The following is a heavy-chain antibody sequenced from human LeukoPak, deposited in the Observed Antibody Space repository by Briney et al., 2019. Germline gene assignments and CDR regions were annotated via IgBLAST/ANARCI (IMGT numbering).Heavy chain of an antibody. CDR2: ISSSSSYT. D-gene: IGHD3-9*01. CDR3: ARDRKHDILTGYYDY. CDR1: GFTFSDYY. V-gene: IGHV3-11*06. Sequence: GGSLRLSCAASGFTFSDYYMSWIRQAPGKGLEWVSYISSSSSYTNYADSVKGRFTISRDNAKNSLYLQMNSLRAEDSAVYYCARDRKHDILTGYYDYRGQGTLVTVSS. J-gene: IGHJ4*02.